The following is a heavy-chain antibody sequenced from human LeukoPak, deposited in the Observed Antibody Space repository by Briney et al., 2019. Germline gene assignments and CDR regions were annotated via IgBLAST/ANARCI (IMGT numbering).Heavy chain of an antibody. D-gene: IGHD2/OR15-2a*01. V-gene: IGHV4-30-4*01. CDR1: GGSISSGQYY. CDR2: IYSSGST. Sequence: SETLSLTCTVSGGSISSGQYYWNWIRQPPGKGLEWIGYIYSSGSTYYNPSLKSRVTISGDTSKTQFSLNLTSATAADTAVYYCARGGASMDFHYWGQGTLVTVSS. CDR3: ARGGASMDFHY. J-gene: IGHJ4*02.